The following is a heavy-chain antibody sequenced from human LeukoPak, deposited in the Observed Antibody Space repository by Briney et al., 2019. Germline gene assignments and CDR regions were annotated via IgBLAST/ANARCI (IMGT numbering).Heavy chain of an antibody. CDR2: IKQDGSEK. Sequence: GGSLRLSCAASGFTFSSYWMNWVRQAPGKGLEWVANIKQDGSEKYYVDSVKGRFTISRDNAKNSLYLQMNSLRAEDTAVYYCAKDPGHIWFGELLYWGQGTLVTVSS. CDR1: GFTFSSYW. V-gene: IGHV3-7*01. D-gene: IGHD3-10*01. CDR3: AKDPGHIWFGELLY. J-gene: IGHJ4*02.